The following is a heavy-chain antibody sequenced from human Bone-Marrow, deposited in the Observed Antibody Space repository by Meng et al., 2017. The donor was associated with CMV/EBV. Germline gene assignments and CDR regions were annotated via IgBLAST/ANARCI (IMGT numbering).Heavy chain of an antibody. J-gene: IGHJ3*02. CDR2: ISYTGYI. CDR3: AGPDDMGSSPHDPFDI. Sequence: SETLSLTCTVSGASISKNYWSWSRRPPGKGLEYIGSISYTGYIEYNPSLKGRVTMSLYTSKNRFSLKLTSVTAADTAMYYCAGPDDMGSSPHDPFDIWGQGTMVTVSS. D-gene: IGHD1-1*01. V-gene: IGHV4-59*01. CDR1: GASISKNY.